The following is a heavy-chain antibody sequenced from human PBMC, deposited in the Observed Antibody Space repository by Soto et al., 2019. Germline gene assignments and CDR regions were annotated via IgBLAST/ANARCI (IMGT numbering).Heavy chain of an antibody. D-gene: IGHD6-13*01. CDR1: GFTFSSYG. V-gene: IGHV3-33*01. CDR2: IWYDGSNK. Sequence: QVQLVESGGGVVQPGRSLRLSCAASGFTFSSYGMHWVRQAPGKGLEWVAVIWYDGSNKYYADSVKGRFTISRDNSKNTLYLQMNSLRAEDTAVYYCARWSVYGVQQLVTALGRRYYYGMDVWGQGTTVTVSS. CDR3: ARWSVYGVQQLVTALGRRYYYGMDV. J-gene: IGHJ6*02.